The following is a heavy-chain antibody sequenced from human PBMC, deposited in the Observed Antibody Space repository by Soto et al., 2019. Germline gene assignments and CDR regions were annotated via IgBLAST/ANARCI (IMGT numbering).Heavy chain of an antibody. CDR2: IIPIFGTA. D-gene: IGHD6-6*01. Sequence: QVQLVQSGAEVKKPGSSVKVSCKASGGTLSSYAISWVRQAPGQGLEWMGGIIPIFGTANYAQTLQGRVTITAEETTSTAYMELSSLRSEDTAVYYCARGKKSIAARYQAKIDAFDIWGQGPIVTVSS. CDR1: GGTLSSYA. CDR3: ARGKKSIAARYQAKIDAFDI. J-gene: IGHJ3*02. V-gene: IGHV1-69*01.